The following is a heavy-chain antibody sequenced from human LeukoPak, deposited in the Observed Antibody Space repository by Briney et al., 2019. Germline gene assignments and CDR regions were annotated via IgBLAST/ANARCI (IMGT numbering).Heavy chain of an antibody. D-gene: IGHD3-10*01. CDR3: AKGGLDYYGSGSYFHYYYYMDV. CDR2: ISGSGGST. J-gene: IGHJ6*03. CDR1: GFTFSTYG. Sequence: GGSLRLSCVASGFTFSTYGMSWVRQAPGKGLEWVSAISGSGGSTYYADSVKGRFTISRNNSNNTLYLQMNSLRAEDTAVYYCAKGGLDYYGSGSYFHYYYYMDVWGKGTTVTISS. V-gene: IGHV3-23*01.